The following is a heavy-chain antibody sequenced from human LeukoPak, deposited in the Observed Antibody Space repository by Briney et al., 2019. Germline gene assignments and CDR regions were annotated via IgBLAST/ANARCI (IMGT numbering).Heavy chain of an antibody. D-gene: IGHD2-2*01. J-gene: IGHJ6*02. CDR1: GGSLSSRNYY. CDR3: ARDGKSQGQYCSSTSCYACYYYGMDV. CDR2: IYYSGST. Sequence: PSETLSLTCTVSGGSLSSRNYYWGWIRQPPGKGLEWIGYIYYSGSTYYNPSLKSRVTISVDTSKNQFSLKLSSVTAADTAVYYCARDGKSQGQYCSSTSCYACYYYGMDVWGQGTTVTVSS. V-gene: IGHV4-31*03.